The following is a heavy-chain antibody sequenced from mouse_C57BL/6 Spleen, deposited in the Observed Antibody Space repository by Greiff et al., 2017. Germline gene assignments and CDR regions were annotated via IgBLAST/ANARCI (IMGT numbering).Heavy chain of an antibody. D-gene: IGHD2-4*01. V-gene: IGHV1-81*01. CDR1: GYTFTSYG. CDR2: IYPRSGNT. J-gene: IGHJ2*01. CDR3: ARRDYDYDPFDY. Sequence: VKLMESGAELARPGASVKLSCKASGYTFTSYGISWVKQRTGQGLEWIGEIYPRSGNTYYNEKFKGKATLTADKSSSTAYMELRSLTSEDSAVYFCARRDYDYDPFDYWGQGTTLTVSS.